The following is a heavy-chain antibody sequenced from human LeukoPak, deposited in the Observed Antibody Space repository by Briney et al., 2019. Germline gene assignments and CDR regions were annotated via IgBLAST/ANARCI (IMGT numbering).Heavy chain of an antibody. J-gene: IGHJ5*02. V-gene: IGHV3-21*01. CDR1: GDTFKTYS. CDR3: ATRAWLDP. CDR2: ISSDSKNE. Sequence: PGGSLRLSCAASGDTFKTYSMNWVRQAPGKGLEWVSSISSDSKNEYYADSVKGRFSISRDNTNNSLYLHMNSLRAEDTGVYYCATRAWLDPRGQGTLVTVSS. D-gene: IGHD5-24*01.